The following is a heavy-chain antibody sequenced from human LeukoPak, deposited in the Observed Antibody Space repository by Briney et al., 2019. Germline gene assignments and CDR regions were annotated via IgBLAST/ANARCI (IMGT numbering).Heavy chain of an antibody. V-gene: IGHV1-46*01. Sequence: ASVKVSCKASGYTFTSYYMHWVRQAPGQGLEWMGIINPSGGSTSYAQKFQGRVTMTRDMSTSTVYMELRSLRSEDTAVYYCARVRYGSSGYYTFDAFDIWGQGTMVTVSS. J-gene: IGHJ3*02. CDR2: INPSGGST. CDR3: ARVRYGSSGYYTFDAFDI. D-gene: IGHD3-22*01. CDR1: GYTFTSYY.